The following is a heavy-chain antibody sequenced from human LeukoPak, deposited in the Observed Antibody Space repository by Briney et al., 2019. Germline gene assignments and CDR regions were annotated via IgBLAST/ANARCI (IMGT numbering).Heavy chain of an antibody. D-gene: IGHD6-19*01. Sequence: GGSLTLSCAASGSGFIFSNYGMRWVRQAPGKGLEWVSAISASGSSTYYADSVKGRCIVSRDNSKKTLHLQMNNLRAEDTAVYYCARQHRGGWRNSGWYGYYYMDVWGKGTTVTVSS. J-gene: IGHJ6*03. CDR3: ARQHRGGWRNSGWYGYYYMDV. CDR1: GSGFIFSNYG. CDR2: ISASGSST. V-gene: IGHV3-23*01.